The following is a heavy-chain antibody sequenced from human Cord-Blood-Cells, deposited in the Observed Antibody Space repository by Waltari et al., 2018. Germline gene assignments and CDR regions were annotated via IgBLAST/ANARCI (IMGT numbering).Heavy chain of an antibody. Sequence: QVQLQESGPGLVKPSETLSPTCTVPGGSISSYYWSWIRQPAGKGLEWIGRIYTSGSTNYNPSLKSRVTMSVDTSKNQFSLKLSSVTAADTAVYYCAISSWYKNWFDPWGQGTLVTVSS. D-gene: IGHD6-13*01. CDR3: AISSWYKNWFDP. CDR2: IYTSGST. J-gene: IGHJ5*02. CDR1: GGSISSYY. V-gene: IGHV4-4*07.